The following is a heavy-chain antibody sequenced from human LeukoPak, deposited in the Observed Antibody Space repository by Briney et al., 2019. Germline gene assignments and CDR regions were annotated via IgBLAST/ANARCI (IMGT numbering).Heavy chain of an antibody. J-gene: IGHJ6*02. Sequence: GRSLRLSCAASGFTFSSYAMHWVRQAPGKGLEWVAAISYDGSNKYYAGSVKGRFTISRDNSKNTLYLQMNSLRAEDTAVYYCARVRYYDSSGYSDYYYYGMDVWGQGTTVTVSS. D-gene: IGHD3-22*01. CDR2: ISYDGSNK. CDR3: ARVRYYDSSGYSDYYYYGMDV. CDR1: GFTFSSYA. V-gene: IGHV3-30-3*01.